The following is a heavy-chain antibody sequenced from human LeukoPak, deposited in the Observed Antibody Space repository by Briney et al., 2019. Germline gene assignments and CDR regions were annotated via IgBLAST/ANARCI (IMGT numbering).Heavy chain of an antibody. CDR3: AKSRGGTTIYAFDD. J-gene: IGHJ4*02. V-gene: IGHV4-59*08. CDR2: VHYSGST. CDR1: GDSISSYY. D-gene: IGHD1-7*01. Sequence: SETLSLTCSVSGDSISSYYWSWILQPPGKGLEWIGCVHYSGSTNYNPSLESRLTISVDTSWNQFSLKLTSVTAADTAVYYCAKSRGGTTIYAFDDWGQGILVTVSS.